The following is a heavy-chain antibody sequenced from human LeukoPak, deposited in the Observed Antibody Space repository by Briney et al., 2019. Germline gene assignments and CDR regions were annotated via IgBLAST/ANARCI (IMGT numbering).Heavy chain of an antibody. D-gene: IGHD3-10*01. CDR3: ARGSWFGTYNWFDP. CDR1: GGSISSYY. J-gene: IGHJ5*02. CDR2: INHSGST. V-gene: IGHV4-34*01. Sequence: PSETLSLTCTVSGGSISSYYWSWIRQPPGKGLEWIGEINHSGSTNYNPSLKSRVTISVDTSKNQFSLKLSSVTAADTAVYYCARGSWFGTYNWFDPWGQGTLVTVSS.